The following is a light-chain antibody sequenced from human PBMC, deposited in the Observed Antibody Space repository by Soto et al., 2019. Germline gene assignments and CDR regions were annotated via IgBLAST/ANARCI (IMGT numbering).Light chain of an antibody. CDR2: DSS. J-gene: IGKJ4*01. CDR1: QSVGAY. V-gene: IGKV3-11*01. Sequence: IVLTQSPATLSLSPGERATLSCRASQSVGAYLAWYLQKPGQSPRLLIFDSSHRATGIPARFSGSGSGTDFTLTISSLEPEDFAVYYCQQRSSWPLTFGGGTRVEIK. CDR3: QQRSSWPLT.